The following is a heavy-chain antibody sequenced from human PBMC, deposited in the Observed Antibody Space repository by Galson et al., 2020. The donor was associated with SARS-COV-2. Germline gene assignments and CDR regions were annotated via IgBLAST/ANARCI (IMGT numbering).Heavy chain of an antibody. CDR3: ARYSKDSDGFYCFGY. CDR2: IYYSGTT. Sequence: PSATLSLTCIVSGGSISSYYRSWIRAPPGKGLDGIGYIYYSGTTSYSPSLKSRVTISVDTSKNQFSLKLNSVTAADTAIYYCARYSKDSDGFYCFGYWGRGTLVTVSS. D-gene: IGHD3-22*01. J-gene: IGHJ4*02. CDR1: GGSISSYY. V-gene: IGHV4-59*01.